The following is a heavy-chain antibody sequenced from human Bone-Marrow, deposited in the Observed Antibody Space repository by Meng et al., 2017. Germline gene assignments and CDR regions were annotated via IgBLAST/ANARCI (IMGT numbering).Heavy chain of an antibody. CDR2: ISSSGTTI. CDR1: GFTISSYE. Sequence: GESLKISCAASGFTISSYEMNWVRQAPGKGLECVSYISSSGTTISYADSVKGRFTISRDNAKNSLYLQMNSLRAEDTAVYYCARGRETFYGSGSYYGHWGQGTLVTVSS. J-gene: IGHJ4*02. V-gene: IGHV3-48*03. CDR3: ARGRETFYGSGSYYGH. D-gene: IGHD3-10*01.